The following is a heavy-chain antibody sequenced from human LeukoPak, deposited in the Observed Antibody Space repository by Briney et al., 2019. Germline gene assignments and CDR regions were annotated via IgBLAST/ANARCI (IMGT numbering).Heavy chain of an antibody. CDR1: GFTFSGFG. CDR3: DKDLTERKYFTAY. D-gene: IGHD2/OR15-2a*01. Sequence: PGGSLRLSCAASGFTFSGFGMNSVRQAPGEGLEWVAYIGYTGTDTYYADSVKGRFTISRDNSKNTVHLQMKRLMCTDTGLNSCDKDLTERKYFTAYWGQGTLVTVSS. CDR2: IGYTGTDT. J-gene: IGHJ4*02. V-gene: IGHV3-30*02.